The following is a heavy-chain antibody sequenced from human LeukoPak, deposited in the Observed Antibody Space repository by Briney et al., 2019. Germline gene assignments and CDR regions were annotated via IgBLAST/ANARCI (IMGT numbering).Heavy chain of an antibody. D-gene: IGHD1-26*01. CDR1: GGSMSSYY. J-gene: IGHJ4*02. CDR3: ARAFRGASFDY. Sequence: SETLSLTCSVSGGSMSSYYWSWIRQSPGKGLEWIGYIYHSGSTDYNSSLKSRVTISEDTSKKQFSLKVSSVTAADTAVYYCARAFRGASFDYWGQGTLVTVSS. V-gene: IGHV4-59*01. CDR2: IYHSGST.